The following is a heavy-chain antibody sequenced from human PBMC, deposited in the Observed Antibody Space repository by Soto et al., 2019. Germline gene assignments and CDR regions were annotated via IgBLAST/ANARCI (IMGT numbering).Heavy chain of an antibody. CDR1: GGTFSSYT. D-gene: IGHD3-10*01. J-gene: IGHJ4*02. CDR2: IIPILGIA. Sequence: QVQLVQSGAEVKKPGSSVKVSCKASGGTFSSYTISWVRQAPGQGLEWMGRIIPILGIANYAQKFQGRVKLTADKSTSTAYMELSSLRSEDTAVYYCALSTMVRGVYYFDYWGQGTLVTVSS. CDR3: ALSTMVRGVYYFDY. V-gene: IGHV1-69*02.